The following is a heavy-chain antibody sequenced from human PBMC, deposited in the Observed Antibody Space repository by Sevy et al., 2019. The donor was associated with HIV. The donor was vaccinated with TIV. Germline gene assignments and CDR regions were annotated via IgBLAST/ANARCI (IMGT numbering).Heavy chain of an antibody. CDR3: GRLRDDSSGYHLDY. J-gene: IGHJ4*02. V-gene: IGHV3-7*01. CDR2: IKQDGSEK. CDR1: GFTFSRYW. Sequence: GGSLRLSCAASGFTFSRYWMTWVRQTPGKGLEWVANIKQDGSEKYNVDSVKGRFTISRDNAKNSLYLQMNSLRADDTAVYYCGRLRDDSSGYHLDYWGQGTLVTVSS. D-gene: IGHD3-22*01.